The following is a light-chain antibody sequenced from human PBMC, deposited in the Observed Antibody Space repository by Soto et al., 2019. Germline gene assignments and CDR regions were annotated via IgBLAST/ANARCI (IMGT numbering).Light chain of an antibody. CDR1: SSDVGSYNL. CDR3: CSDAGSSTFMV. V-gene: IGLV2-23*02. Sequence: QSALTQPAAVSGSPGQSITISCTGTSSDVGSYNLVSWYQQHPGKAPKLMIYEVSKRPSGVSSRFSGSKSGNTASLTISGLQAEDEADYYCCSDAGSSTFMVFGGWTQMNV. J-gene: IGLJ3*02. CDR2: EVS.